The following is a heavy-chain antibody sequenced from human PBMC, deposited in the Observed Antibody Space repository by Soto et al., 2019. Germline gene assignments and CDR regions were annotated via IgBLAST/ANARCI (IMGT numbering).Heavy chain of an antibody. V-gene: IGHV4-34*01. CDR1: GGSFSGYY. D-gene: IGHD2-15*01. J-gene: IGHJ6*02. Sequence: SETLSLTCAVYGGSFSGYYWSWIRQPPGKGLEWIGEINHSGSTNYNPSLKSRVTISVDTSKNQFSPKLSSVTAADTAVYYCARNRYELLRTKYYYYYDGMDVWGRGTTVTVSS. CDR3: ARNRYELLRTKYYYYYDGMDV. CDR2: INHSGST.